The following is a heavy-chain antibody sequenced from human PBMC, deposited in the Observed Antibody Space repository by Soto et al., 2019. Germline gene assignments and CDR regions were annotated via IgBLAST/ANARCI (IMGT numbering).Heavy chain of an antibody. D-gene: IGHD2-2*01. J-gene: IGHJ6*02. V-gene: IGHV1-69*06. CDR2: SIPIFGTA. CDR3: AKLVGPAARRSSMDV. CDR1: GGTFTSYA. Sequence: QVQLVQSGAEVKKPGSSVKVSCKASGGTFTSYAVSWVRQAPGQGLEWMGVSIPIFGTANYARKFQGRVTITAYKSTSTAYMELSSLRSEDTAVYYCAKLVGPAARRSSMDVWGQGTTVTVSS.